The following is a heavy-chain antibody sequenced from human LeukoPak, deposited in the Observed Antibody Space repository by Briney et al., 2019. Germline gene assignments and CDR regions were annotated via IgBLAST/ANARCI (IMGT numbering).Heavy chain of an antibody. D-gene: IGHD3-3*01. CDR3: ARGSFGVLRFLEWSGTLDY. CDR1: GYTFTSYG. CDR2: ISAYNGNT. V-gene: IGHV1-18*01. Sequence: ASVKVSCKASGYTFTSYGISWVRQAPGQGLEWMGWISAYNGNTNYAQKVQGRVTMTTYTSTSTAYMELRSLRSDDTAVYYCARGSFGVLRFLEWSGTLDYWGQGTLVTVSS. J-gene: IGHJ4*02.